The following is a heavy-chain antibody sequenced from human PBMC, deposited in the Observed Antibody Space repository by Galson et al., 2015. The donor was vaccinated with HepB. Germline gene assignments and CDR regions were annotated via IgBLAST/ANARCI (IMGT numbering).Heavy chain of an antibody. D-gene: IGHD2-2*01. CDR3: VRDLDCSSIRCFSYFYYFGMDV. CDR1: GFTFSSYA. Sequence: SLRLSCAASGFTFSSYAMHWVRQAPGKGLEWVAVTWYDGSDKHYADSVRGRFTISRDNSKNTLYLQMNSLRAEDTAVYYCVRDLDCSSIRCFSYFYYFGMDVWGQGTTVTVSS. CDR2: TWYDGSDK. J-gene: IGHJ6*02. V-gene: IGHV3-33*01.